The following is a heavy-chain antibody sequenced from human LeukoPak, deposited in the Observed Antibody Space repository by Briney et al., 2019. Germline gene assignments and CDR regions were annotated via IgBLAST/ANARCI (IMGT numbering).Heavy chain of an antibody. Sequence: PGRSLRLSCAASGFTFSSYAMHWVRQAPGKGLEWVSAISGSGGSTYYADSVKGRFTISRDNSKNTLYLQMNSLRAEDTAVYYCAKGGLYDYVWGSYRPFDIWGQGTMVTVSS. CDR1: GFTFSSYA. CDR3: AKGGLYDYVWGSYRPFDI. CDR2: ISGSGGST. J-gene: IGHJ3*02. D-gene: IGHD3-16*02. V-gene: IGHV3-23*01.